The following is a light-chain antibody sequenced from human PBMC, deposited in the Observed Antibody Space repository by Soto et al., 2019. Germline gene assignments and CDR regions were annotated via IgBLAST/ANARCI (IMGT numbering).Light chain of an antibody. J-gene: IGLJ1*01. V-gene: IGLV2-11*01. CDR1: SSYVGGYNY. CDR2: DVS. CDR3: CSYAGSLYV. Sequence: QLVLTQPRSVSGSPGQSVTISCTGTSSYVGGYNYVSWYQQHPGKAPKLMIYDVSKRPSGVPDRFSGSKSGNTASLTISGLQAEDEADYYCCSYAGSLYVFGTGTKVTVL.